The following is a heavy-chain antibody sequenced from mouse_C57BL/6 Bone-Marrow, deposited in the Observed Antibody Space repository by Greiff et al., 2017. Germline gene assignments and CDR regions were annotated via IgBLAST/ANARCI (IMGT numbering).Heavy chain of an antibody. J-gene: IGHJ4*01. CDR2: IDPSDSYT. V-gene: IGHV1-69*01. CDR1: GYTFTSYW. D-gene: IGHD3-2*01. Sequence: QVQLQQPGAELVMPGASVKLSCKASGYTFTSYWMHWVKQRPGQGLEWIGEIDPSDSYTNYNQKFKGKSTLTVDKSSSTADMQLSSLTSEDSAVYYCAVDRGYAMDYWGQGTSVTVSS. CDR3: AVDRGYAMDY.